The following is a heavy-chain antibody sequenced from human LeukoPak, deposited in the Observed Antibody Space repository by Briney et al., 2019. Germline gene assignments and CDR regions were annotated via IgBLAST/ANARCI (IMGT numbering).Heavy chain of an antibody. CDR2: VSWNSGSI. CDR3: AKAAYGSGSLSYYYGMDV. D-gene: IGHD3-10*01. CDR1: GFTFSSYG. J-gene: IGHJ6*02. V-gene: IGHV3-9*01. Sequence: PGGSLRLSCAASGFTFSSYGMHWVRQAPGKGLEWVSGVSWNSGSIGYADSVKGRFTISRDNAKNSLYLQMNSLRAEDTALYYCAKAAYGSGSLSYYYGMDVWGQGTTVTVSS.